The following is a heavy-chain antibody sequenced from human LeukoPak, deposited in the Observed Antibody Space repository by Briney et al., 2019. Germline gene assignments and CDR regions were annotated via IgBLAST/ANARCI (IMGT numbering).Heavy chain of an antibody. CDR2: INPNSGGT. CDR1: RYTFTGYY. J-gene: IGHJ3*01. D-gene: IGHD2-15*01. Sequence: ASVKVSCKASRYTFTGYYIHWVRQAPGQGREWMGWINPNSGGTNYAQKFRGRVTMTRDTSISTAFMELSSLRSDDTAVYYCSRAVVAFDLWGQGTMVTVSS. CDR3: SRAVVAFDL. V-gene: IGHV1-2*02.